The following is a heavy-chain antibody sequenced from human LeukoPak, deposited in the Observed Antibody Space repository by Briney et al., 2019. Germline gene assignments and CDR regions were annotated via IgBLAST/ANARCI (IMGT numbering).Heavy chain of an antibody. CDR2: IYYSGST. V-gene: IGHV4-39*07. J-gene: IGHJ3*02. CDR3: ARDMGYSSVGAFDI. D-gene: IGHD6-25*01. CDR1: GGSISSSSYY. Sequence: SETLSLTRTVSGGSISSSSYYWGWIRQPPGKGLEWIGSIYYSGSTYYNPSLKSRVTISVDTSKNQFSLKLSSVTAADTAVYYCARDMGYSSVGAFDIWGQGTMVTVSS.